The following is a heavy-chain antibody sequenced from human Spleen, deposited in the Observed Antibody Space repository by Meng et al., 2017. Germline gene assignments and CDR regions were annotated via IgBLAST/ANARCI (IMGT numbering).Heavy chain of an antibody. CDR3: ARSPIDKYDLSALPLDY. CDR1: RFTFSSYS. V-gene: IGHV3-21*06. Sequence: GESLKISCAASRFTFSSYSMNWVRQAPGKGLEWVSSISSSSSYIYYADSVKGRFTISRDNSKNTVFLQINSLRAEDTAVYYCARSPIDKYDLSALPLDYWGQGTLVTVSS. J-gene: IGHJ4*02. D-gene: IGHD3-22*01. CDR2: ISSSSSYI.